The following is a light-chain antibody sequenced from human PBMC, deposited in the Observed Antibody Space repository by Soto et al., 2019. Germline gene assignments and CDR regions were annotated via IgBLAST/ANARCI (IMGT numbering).Light chain of an antibody. J-gene: IGKJ1*01. CDR2: GAS. Sequence: EIVLTQSPGTLSLSPGERATLSCRASQSVSSSYLAWYQQKPGQAPRLLIYGASGRATGIPDRFSGSGSGTDFTLTISRLEPEDFAVYYCQQYGSSPWTFSQGTKVEIK. CDR3: QQYGSSPWT. CDR1: QSVSSSY. V-gene: IGKV3-20*01.